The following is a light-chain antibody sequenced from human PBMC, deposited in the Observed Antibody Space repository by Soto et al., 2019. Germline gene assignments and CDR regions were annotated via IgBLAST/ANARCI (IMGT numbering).Light chain of an antibody. Sequence: QSALTQPRSVSGSPGQSVTISCTGTSSDVGGYNYVSWYQQHPGKAPKLMIYDVSKRPSGVPDRFSDSKSGNTASLTISGLQAEDEADYYCCSYAGSYTFDVFGTGTKLTVL. CDR3: CSYAGSYTFDV. J-gene: IGLJ1*01. CDR2: DVS. CDR1: SSDVGGYNY. V-gene: IGLV2-11*01.